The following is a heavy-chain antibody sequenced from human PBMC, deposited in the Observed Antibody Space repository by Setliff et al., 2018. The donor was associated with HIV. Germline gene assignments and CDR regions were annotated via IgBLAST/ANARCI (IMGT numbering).Heavy chain of an antibody. Sequence: SETLSLTCTVSGDSINSGNYYWGWIRQPPGKGLQWIGSIYDTGSTYYNSSLKSRVTISVDTSKNQFSLNLSSVTATDTAVYYCARRNTMVRGIIIDPYDAFDMWGQGAVVTVSS. V-gene: IGHV4-39*01. CDR3: ARRNTMVRGIIIDPYDAFDM. CDR1: GDSINSGNYY. D-gene: IGHD3-10*01. J-gene: IGHJ3*02. CDR2: IYDTGST.